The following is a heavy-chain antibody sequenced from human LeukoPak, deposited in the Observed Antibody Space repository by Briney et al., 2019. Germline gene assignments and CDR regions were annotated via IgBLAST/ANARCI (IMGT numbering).Heavy chain of an antibody. CDR2: INHSGST. CDR3: ARGSSTSWMRWFDP. Sequence: SEALSLTCAVYGGSFSGYYWSWIRQPPGKGLEWIGEINHSGSTNYNPSLKSRVTISVDTSKNQFSLKLSSVTAADTAVCYCARGSSTSWMRWFDPWGQGTLVTVSS. CDR1: GGSFSGYY. D-gene: IGHD2-2*01. V-gene: IGHV4-34*01. J-gene: IGHJ5*02.